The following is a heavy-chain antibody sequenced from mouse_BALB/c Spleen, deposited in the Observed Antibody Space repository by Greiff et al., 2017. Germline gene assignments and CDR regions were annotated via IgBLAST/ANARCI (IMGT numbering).Heavy chain of an antibody. D-gene: IGHD2-4*01. Sequence: EVKLVESGGGLVKPGGSLKLSCAASGFAFSSYDMSWVRQTPEKRLEWVAYISSGGGSTYYPDTVKGRFTISRDNAKNTLYLQMSSLKSEDTAMYYCARSLYYDYRYFDVWGAGTTVTVSS. CDR2: ISSGGGST. CDR1: GFAFSSYD. V-gene: IGHV5-12-1*01. J-gene: IGHJ1*01. CDR3: ARSLYYDYRYFDV.